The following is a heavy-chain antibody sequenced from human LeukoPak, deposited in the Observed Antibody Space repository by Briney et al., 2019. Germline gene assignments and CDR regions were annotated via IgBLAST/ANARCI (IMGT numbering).Heavy chain of an antibody. CDR3: ARVSASMDLSGWSYNWFDP. J-gene: IGHJ5*02. CDR2: IIPIFGTA. CDR1: GGTFSSYA. Sequence: SVKVSCKAAGGTFSSYAISWVRQAPGQGLEWMGRIIPIFGTANYAQKFQGRVTITTDESTSTAYMELSSLRSEDTAVYYCARVSASMDLSGWSYNWFDPWGQGTLVTVSS. D-gene: IGHD6-19*01. V-gene: IGHV1-69*05.